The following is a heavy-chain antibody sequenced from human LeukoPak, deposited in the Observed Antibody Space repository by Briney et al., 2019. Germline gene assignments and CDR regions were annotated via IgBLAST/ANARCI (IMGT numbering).Heavy chain of an antibody. CDR2: ISGSCGST. CDR3: AKDYRKGMRWLRWDSSSPFDY. Sequence: PGGSLRLSCAASGFTFSSYAMSWVRQAPGKGLEWVSAISGSCGSTYYADSVKGRFTISRDNSKNTLYLQMNSLRAEDTAVYYCAKDYRKGMRWLRWDSSSPFDYWGQGTLVTVSS. D-gene: IGHD5-12*01. CDR1: GFTFSSYA. V-gene: IGHV3-23*01. J-gene: IGHJ4*02.